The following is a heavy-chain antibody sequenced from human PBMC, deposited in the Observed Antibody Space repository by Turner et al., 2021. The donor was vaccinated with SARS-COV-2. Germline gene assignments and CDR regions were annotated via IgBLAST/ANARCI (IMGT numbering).Heavy chain of an antibody. CDR1: GGSVSSGSYF. V-gene: IGHV4-39*01. J-gene: IGHJ4*02. CDR3: VRDGYSRQLIRRVD. Sequence: QLLLQESGPGLVKPSETLSLTCSVSGGSVSSGSYFWGWIRQPPGKGLEWIGTIYYSGSTYYNPSLKSRVTISVDTSKNQFSLRLSSVTAADTAVYFCVRDGYSRQLIRRVDWGQGTLVAVSS. CDR2: IYYSGST. D-gene: IGHD6-13*01.